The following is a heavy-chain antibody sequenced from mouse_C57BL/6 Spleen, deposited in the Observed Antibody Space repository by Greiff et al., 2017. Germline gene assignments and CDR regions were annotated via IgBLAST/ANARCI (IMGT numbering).Heavy chain of an antibody. V-gene: IGHV1-47*01. CDR3: ATIYYDYGYAMDY. Sequence: SGAELVKPGASVKMSCKASGYTFTTYPIEWMKQNHGKSLEWIGNFHPYNDDTKYNEKFKGKATLTVEKSSSTVYLELSRLTSDDSAVYYCATIYYDYGYAMDYWGQGTSVTVSS. D-gene: IGHD2-4*01. CDR1: GYTFTTYP. CDR2: FHPYNDDT. J-gene: IGHJ4*01.